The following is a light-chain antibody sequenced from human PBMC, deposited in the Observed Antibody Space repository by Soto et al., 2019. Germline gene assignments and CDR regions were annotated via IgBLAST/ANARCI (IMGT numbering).Light chain of an antibody. CDR1: QSISVW. CDR2: DAS. CDR3: QQYNSHWT. V-gene: IGKV1-5*01. J-gene: IGKJ1*01. Sequence: DIQMTQSPSTLSASVGDRVTITCRASQSISVWLAWYQQKPGKAPNLLIYDASSLQSGVPSRFSGIGSGTEFTLTIRSLQPDDFATYYCQQYNSHWTFGQGTKVDIK.